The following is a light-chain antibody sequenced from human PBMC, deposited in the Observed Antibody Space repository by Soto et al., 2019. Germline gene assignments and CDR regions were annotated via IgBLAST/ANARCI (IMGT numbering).Light chain of an antibody. CDR1: QSISSY. Sequence: DIQMTQSPSSLSASVGDRVTITCRASQSISSYLNWYQQKPGKAPKLLIYAASSLQSGVPSRFSGSGSGTDFTRNISSLQPEDFETYYYQQSYSTLITFGQGTRLEIK. CDR2: AAS. J-gene: IGKJ5*01. CDR3: QQSYSTLIT. V-gene: IGKV1-39*01.